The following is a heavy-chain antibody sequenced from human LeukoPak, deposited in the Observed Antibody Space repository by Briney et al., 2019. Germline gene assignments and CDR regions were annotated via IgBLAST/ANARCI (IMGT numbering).Heavy chain of an antibody. CDR3: ARGEGVVPAAMEGLSFDP. D-gene: IGHD2-2*01. CDR2: IYYSGST. CDR1: GGSISSGGYY. V-gene: IGHV4-31*03. Sequence: SQTLSLTCTVSGGSISSGGYYWSWIRQHPGKGLEWIGYIYYSGSTYYNPSLKSRVTISVDTSKNQFSLKLSSVTAADTAVYYCARGEGVVPAAMEGLSFDPWGQGTLVTVSS. J-gene: IGHJ5*02.